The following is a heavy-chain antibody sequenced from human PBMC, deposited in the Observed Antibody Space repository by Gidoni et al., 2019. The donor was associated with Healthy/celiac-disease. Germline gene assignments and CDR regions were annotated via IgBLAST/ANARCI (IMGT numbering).Heavy chain of an antibody. CDR3: TTRYYYDSSGYYEGDAFDI. J-gene: IGHJ3*02. V-gene: IGHV3-15*07. Sequence: EVQLVESGGGLVKPGGSLRLSCAASGFTFSNAWMNWVRQAPGKGLEWVGRIKSKTDGGTTDYAAPVKGRFTISRDDSKNTLYLQMNSLKTEDTAVYYCTTRYYYDSSGYYEGDAFDIWGQGTMVTVSS. D-gene: IGHD3-22*01. CDR2: IKSKTDGGTT. CDR1: GFTFSNAW.